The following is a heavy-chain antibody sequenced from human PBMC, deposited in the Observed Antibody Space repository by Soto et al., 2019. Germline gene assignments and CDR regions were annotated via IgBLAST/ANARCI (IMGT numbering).Heavy chain of an antibody. J-gene: IGHJ4*02. CDR3: ARDHMFAFDS. CDR2: IRSKTYGGTT. CDR1: GFTFGDHA. Sequence: PGGSLRLSCTTSGFTFGDHAMSWVRQAPGKGLEWVGFIRSKTYGGTTEYAASVKGRFTISRDDSKRIAYLQMNSLITEDTAVYYCARDHMFAFDSRGQGSLDTVSA. D-gene: IGHD3-10*02. V-gene: IGHV3-49*04.